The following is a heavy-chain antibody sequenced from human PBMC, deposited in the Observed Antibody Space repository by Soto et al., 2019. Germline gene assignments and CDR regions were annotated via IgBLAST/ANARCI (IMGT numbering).Heavy chain of an antibody. J-gene: IGHJ4*02. CDR3: ARCGPTSSFAHIRS. D-gene: IGHD2-2*01. V-gene: IGHV3-9*01. Sequence: EVQLVESGGGLVQPGRSLRLSCAGSGFTFDAHAMHWVRQAPGKGLEWVSTISWNSDNIHYADSVKGRFTISRDNAKNSLYLQLNSLRDEDTALYYCARCGPTSSFAHIRSWGQGTLVTVSS. CDR1: GFTFDAHA. CDR2: ISWNSDNI.